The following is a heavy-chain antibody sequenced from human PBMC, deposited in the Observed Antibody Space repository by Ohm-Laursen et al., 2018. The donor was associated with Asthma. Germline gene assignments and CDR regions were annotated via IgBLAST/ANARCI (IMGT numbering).Heavy chain of an antibody. CDR1: GFIFSHYA. D-gene: IGHD2-8*01. CDR2: ISGSSGRT. V-gene: IGHV3-23*01. J-gene: IGHJ4*02. Sequence: SLRLSCAASGFIFSHYAMTWVRQAPGKGLEYVSSISGSSGRTYYADSAKGRFTISRDNSKNTLDLQMNSLRVEDTAAYFCVRVARMESGYWGQGALVTVSS. CDR3: VRVARMESGY.